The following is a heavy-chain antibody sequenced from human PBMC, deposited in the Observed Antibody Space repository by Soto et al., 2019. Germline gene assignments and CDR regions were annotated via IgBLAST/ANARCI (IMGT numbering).Heavy chain of an antibody. CDR3: GRGPRVVGTTSASDY. D-gene: IGHD1-26*01. CDR1: GFTASSNY. Sequence: PGGSLRLSCAASGFTASSNYMSWVRRAPGKGLEWVSVIYSDGSTYYADSVKGRFTISRDNFKNTLYLQMNSLRAEDTAVYYCGRGPRVVGTTSASDYWGQGALVTVSS. CDR2: IYSDGST. J-gene: IGHJ4*02. V-gene: IGHV3-66*01.